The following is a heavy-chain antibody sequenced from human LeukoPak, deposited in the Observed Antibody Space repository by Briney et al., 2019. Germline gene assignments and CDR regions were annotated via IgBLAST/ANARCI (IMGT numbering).Heavy chain of an antibody. CDR1: GFTFSNNW. D-gene: IGHD3-22*01. Sequence: PGGSLRLSCAASGFTFSNNWMHWVRPAPGKGRVGVSRINSDGRTTTYADSVKGRFTISSDNAKNTLYLQMNSLRAEDTAVYYCAMIKEGWGQGTLVTVSS. V-gene: IGHV3-74*01. J-gene: IGHJ4*02. CDR2: INSDGRTT. CDR3: AMIKEG.